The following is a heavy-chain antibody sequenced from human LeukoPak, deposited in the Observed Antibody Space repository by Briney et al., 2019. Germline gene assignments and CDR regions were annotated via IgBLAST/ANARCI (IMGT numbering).Heavy chain of an antibody. J-gene: IGHJ4*02. Sequence: GRSLRLSCAASGFTFSSYGMHWVRQAPGKGLEWVAVIWYDGSKTYYADSVKGRFTISRDQSKNTLYLQMNSLRAEDTAVYYYARYLGTISSFDYWGQGTLVTVSS. CDR1: GFTFSSYG. CDR2: IWYDGSKT. V-gene: IGHV3-33*01. D-gene: IGHD1-26*01. CDR3: ARYLGTISSFDY.